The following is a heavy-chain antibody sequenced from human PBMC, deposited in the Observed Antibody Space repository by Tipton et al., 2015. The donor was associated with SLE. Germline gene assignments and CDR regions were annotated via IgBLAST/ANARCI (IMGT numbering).Heavy chain of an antibody. V-gene: IGHV4-59*11. J-gene: IGHJ4*02. CDR3: AREEEQWLVRWGLDY. CDR1: GGSISSHY. CDR2: IYYSGST. D-gene: IGHD6-19*01. Sequence: GLVKPSETLSLTCTVSGGSISSHYWSWIRQPPGKGLEWIGYIYYSGSTNYNPSLKSRVTISVDTSKNQFSLKLSSVTAADTAVYYCAREEEQWLVRWGLDYWGQGTLVTVSS.